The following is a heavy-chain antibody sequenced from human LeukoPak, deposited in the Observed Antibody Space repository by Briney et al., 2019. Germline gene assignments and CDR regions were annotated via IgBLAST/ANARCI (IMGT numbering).Heavy chain of an antibody. CDR3: ARYYDSSGYPYY. Sequence: ASVKVSCKASGYTFTGYYIHWFRQAPGQGLEWMGWINSNSGGTNYAQKFQGRVTMTRDTPTSTAFMELSRLRSDDTAVYYCARYYDSSGYPYYWGQGTLVTVSS. CDR1: GYTFTGYY. D-gene: IGHD3-22*01. J-gene: IGHJ4*02. V-gene: IGHV1-2*02. CDR2: INSNSGGT.